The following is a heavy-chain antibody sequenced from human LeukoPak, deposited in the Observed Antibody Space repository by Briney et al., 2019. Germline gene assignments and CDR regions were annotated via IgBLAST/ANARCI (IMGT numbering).Heavy chain of an antibody. CDR1: GFTFSSYG. D-gene: IGHD4-23*01. CDR3: ATGGNIDY. CDR2: ISYDGSNK. V-gene: IGHV3-30*03. Sequence: GGSLRLSCAASGFTFSSYGMHWVRQAPGKGLEWVAVISYDGSNKYYADSVKGRFTISRDNSKNTLYLQMNSLRAEDTAVYYCATGGNIDYWGQGTPVTVSS. J-gene: IGHJ4*02.